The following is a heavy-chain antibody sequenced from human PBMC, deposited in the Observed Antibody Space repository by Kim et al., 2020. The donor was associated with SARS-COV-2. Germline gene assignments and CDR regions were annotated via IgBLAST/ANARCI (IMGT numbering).Heavy chain of an antibody. CDR3: ARRSLGYCSGGSCQQAFDI. J-gene: IGHJ3*02. CDR1: GGPISSYY. CDR2: IYYSGST. V-gene: IGHV4-59*08. D-gene: IGHD2-15*01. Sequence: SETLSLTCTVSGGPISSYYWSWIRQPPGKGLEWIGYIYYSGSTNYNPSLKSRVTISVDTSKNQFSLKLSSVTAADTAVYYCARRSLGYCSGGSCQQAFDIWGQGTMVTVSS.